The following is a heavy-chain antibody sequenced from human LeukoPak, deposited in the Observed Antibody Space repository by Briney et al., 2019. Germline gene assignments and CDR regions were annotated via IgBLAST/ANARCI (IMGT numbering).Heavy chain of an antibody. CDR2: ISWNSGSI. D-gene: IGHD6-13*01. J-gene: IGHJ4*02. CDR1: GFTFDDYA. CDR3: ARDPLSSSSFDL. Sequence: PGRSLRLSCAASGFTFDDYAMHWVRQPPGKGLEWVSGISWNSGSIGYADSVKGRFTISRDNAKNSLYLQMNSLRAEDTAVYYCARDPLSSSSFDLWGQGTLVTVSS. V-gene: IGHV3-9*01.